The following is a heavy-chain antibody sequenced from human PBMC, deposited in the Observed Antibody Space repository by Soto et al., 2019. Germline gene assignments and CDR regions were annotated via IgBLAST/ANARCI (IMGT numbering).Heavy chain of an antibody. CDR1: GFTFSSYG. Sequence: QVQLVESGGGVVQPGRSLRLSCAASGFTFSSYGMHWVRQAPGKGLEWVAVISYDGSNKYYADSVKGRFTISRDNSKNTLYLQMNSLRAEDTAVYYCAKSPGVRSGKNCYYYYMDVWGKGTTVTVSS. V-gene: IGHV3-30*18. D-gene: IGHD3-10*01. J-gene: IGHJ6*03. CDR2: ISYDGSNK. CDR3: AKSPGVRSGKNCYYYYMDV.